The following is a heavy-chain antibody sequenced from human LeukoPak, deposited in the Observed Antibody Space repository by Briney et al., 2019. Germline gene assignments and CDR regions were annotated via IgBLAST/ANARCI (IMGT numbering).Heavy chain of an antibody. Sequence: SETLSLTCTVSGGSISSSSYYWGWIRQPPGKGLEWIGSIYYSGSTYYNPSLKSRVTISVDTSKNQFSLKLRSVTAADTAVYYCARRGTYYYDSSGYYFDYWGQGTLVTVSS. CDR1: GGSISSSSYY. V-gene: IGHV4-39*01. D-gene: IGHD3-22*01. CDR3: ARRGTYYYDSSGYYFDY. CDR2: IYYSGST. J-gene: IGHJ4*02.